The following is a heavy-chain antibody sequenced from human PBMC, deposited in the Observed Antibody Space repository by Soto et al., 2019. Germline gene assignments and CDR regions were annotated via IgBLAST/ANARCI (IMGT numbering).Heavy chain of an antibody. CDR2: IYSSGDT. CDR1: DVSVANGRYY. Sequence: PSETLSLTSAVSDVSVANGRYYWSGIRQTPGRGLEWIGYIYSSGDTNYNPSVKSRFTISLDTSKNQISLGLTSVTAADTAIYYCTINPRRPPNSFDFSGPAPLLTVSS. V-gene: IGHV4-61*01. CDR3: TINPRRPPNSFDF. J-gene: IGHJ5*01. D-gene: IGHD1-1*01.